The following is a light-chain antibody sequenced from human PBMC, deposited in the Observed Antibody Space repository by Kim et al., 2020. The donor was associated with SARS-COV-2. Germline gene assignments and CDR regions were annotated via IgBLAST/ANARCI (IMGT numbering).Light chain of an antibody. CDR3: LQHDSYPLT. CDR1: QGISSY. Sequence: ASVGDRVTITGRASQGISSYLAWFQQKPGQVPKRLIYAASTLQSGVPSRFSGSGSGTEFTLTISSLQPEDFATYYCLQHDSYPLTFGGGTKVDIK. CDR2: AAS. J-gene: IGKJ4*01. V-gene: IGKV1-17*03.